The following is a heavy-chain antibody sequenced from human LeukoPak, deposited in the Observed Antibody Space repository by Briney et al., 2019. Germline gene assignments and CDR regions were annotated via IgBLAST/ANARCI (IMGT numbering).Heavy chain of an antibody. Sequence: GGSLRLSCAASGFTFRMHGMNWVRQAPGKGLEWVSGINPSGDRTYYADSVKGRFTISRDNSKNTLYLQMNSLRAEDTAVYYCAKDRVATERYYMDVWGKGTTVTISS. V-gene: IGHV3-23*01. D-gene: IGHD6-13*01. CDR1: GFTFRMHG. CDR2: INPSGDRT. J-gene: IGHJ6*03. CDR3: AKDRVATERYYMDV.